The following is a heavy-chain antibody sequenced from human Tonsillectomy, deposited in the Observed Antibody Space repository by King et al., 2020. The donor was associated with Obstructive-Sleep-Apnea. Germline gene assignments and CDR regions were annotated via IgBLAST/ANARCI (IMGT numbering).Heavy chain of an antibody. D-gene: IGHD5/OR15-5a*01. V-gene: IGHV4-39*07. Sequence: QLQESGPGLVKPSETLSLTCTVSGDSISTSTYSWDWIRQPPGKGLEWVGTFFYRGSTYYNPSLRGRVTISVDTSKNHFSLNLSSLTAADTAVYFCARGLGDWGQGVLVTVSS. CDR3: ARGLGD. CDR1: GDSISTSTYS. J-gene: IGHJ4*02. CDR2: FFYRGST.